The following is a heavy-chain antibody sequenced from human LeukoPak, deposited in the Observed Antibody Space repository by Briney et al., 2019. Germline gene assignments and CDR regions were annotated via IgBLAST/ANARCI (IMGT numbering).Heavy chain of an antibody. CDR2: ISAYNGNA. CDR3: ARAYRIGDFDY. J-gene: IGHJ4*02. V-gene: IGHV1-18*01. Sequence: ASVKVSCKASGYTFTSYGISWVRQAPGQGLEWMGWISAYNGNANYAQKLQGRVAMTTDTSTSTAYMELRSLRSDDTAVYYCARAYRIGDFDYWGQGTLVTVSS. CDR1: GYTFTSYG. D-gene: IGHD2/OR15-2a*01.